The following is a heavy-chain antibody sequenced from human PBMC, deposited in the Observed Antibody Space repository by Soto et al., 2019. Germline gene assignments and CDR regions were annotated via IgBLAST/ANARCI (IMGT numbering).Heavy chain of an antibody. CDR1: GFTFSSYE. Sequence: VQLVESGGGVVQPGRSLRLSCAASGFTFSSYEMNWVRQAPGKGLEWVSYISSSGSTIYYADSVKGRFTISRDNAKNSLYLQMNSLRAEDTAVYYCARDLHSPNPFDYWGQGTLVTVSS. D-gene: IGHD2-15*01. CDR2: ISSSGSTI. CDR3: ARDLHSPNPFDY. J-gene: IGHJ4*02. V-gene: IGHV3-48*03.